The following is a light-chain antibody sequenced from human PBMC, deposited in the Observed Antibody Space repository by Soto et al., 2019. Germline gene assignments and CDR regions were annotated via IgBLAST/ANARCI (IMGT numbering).Light chain of an antibody. CDR3: QQYHTDWT. V-gene: IGKV1-5*01. CDR1: ESIDNW. J-gene: IGKJ1*01. CDR2: AAS. Sequence: DIQMTQSPSTLSASVGDTVTITCRASESIDNWLAWYQQKPGKAPKLLIFAASTLVRGVPSRFSGRGSGTEFTLTTSSLQADDYATFYCQQYHTDWTFGQGTKV.